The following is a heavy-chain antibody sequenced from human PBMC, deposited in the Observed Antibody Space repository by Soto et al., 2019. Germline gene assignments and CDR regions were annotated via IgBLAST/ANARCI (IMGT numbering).Heavy chain of an antibody. CDR3: ARRGSALADY. J-gene: IGHJ4*02. V-gene: IGHV3-33*01. D-gene: IGHD3-3*02. Sequence: ESGGGVVQPGKSLRLSCAASGFIFSNYGMNWVRQAPGKGLEWVATIWYDGSNKYYADPVKGRFTISRDNSKNTLYLQMSSLTVDDTAVYYCARRGSALADYWGQGTLVTVSS. CDR1: GFIFSNYG. CDR2: IWYDGSNK.